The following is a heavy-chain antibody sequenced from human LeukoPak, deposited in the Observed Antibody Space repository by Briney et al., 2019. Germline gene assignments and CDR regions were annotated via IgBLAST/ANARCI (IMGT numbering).Heavy chain of an antibody. J-gene: IGHJ4*02. Sequence: GGSLRLSCAASGFTFATYTMNWVRQAPGEGLEWVSAITGNGGTTYHADSVKGRFTISRDNSKNTLYLQMNSLRVEDTAVYYCAKGDTVTSNFDYWGQGTLVTVSS. D-gene: IGHD4-17*01. CDR1: GFTFATYT. CDR2: ITGNGGTT. V-gene: IGHV3-23*01. CDR3: AKGDTVTSNFDY.